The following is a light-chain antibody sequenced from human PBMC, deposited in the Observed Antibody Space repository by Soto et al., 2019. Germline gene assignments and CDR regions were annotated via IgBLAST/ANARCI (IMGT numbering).Light chain of an antibody. CDR3: QQYHSYSWA. J-gene: IGKJ1*01. Sequence: DIQMTQSPSTLSSSVGDRVTITCRASQSISSWLAWYQQKPGKAPNLLILDVSTLESGVPSRFSGSGSGTEFTLTISSLQPDDFATYYCQQYHSYSWAFGQGTKVDIK. CDR2: DVS. CDR1: QSISSW. V-gene: IGKV1-5*01.